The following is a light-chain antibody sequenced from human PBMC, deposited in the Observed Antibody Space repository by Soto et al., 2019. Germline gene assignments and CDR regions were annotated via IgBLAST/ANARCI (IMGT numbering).Light chain of an antibody. J-gene: IGLJ1*01. CDR2: DVS. CDR1: SSDVGGSKY. CDR3: SSYGGSSSALSV. Sequence: QSALTQPASVSGSPGQSITISCTGTSSDVGGSKYVSWYQQHPGQAPKLMIYDVSNRPSGFSDRFSGSKSGYTASLTISGLQTEDEADYYCSSYGGSSSALSVFGTGTKVTVL. V-gene: IGLV2-14*03.